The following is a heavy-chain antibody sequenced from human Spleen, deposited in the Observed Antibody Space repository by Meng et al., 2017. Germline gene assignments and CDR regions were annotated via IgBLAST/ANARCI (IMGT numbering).Heavy chain of an antibody. D-gene: IGHD3-22*01. Sequence: GESLKISCKASGYSFTSDWIAWVRQMPGKGLEWMGIIYPGDSSTKYSPSFQGQVTISADKSISIAYLQWSNLKASDTAMYYCARHADSSGYYYDYWGQGTLVTVSS. CDR2: IYPGDSST. V-gene: IGHV5-51*01. CDR3: ARHADSSGYYYDY. J-gene: IGHJ4*02. CDR1: GYSFTSDW.